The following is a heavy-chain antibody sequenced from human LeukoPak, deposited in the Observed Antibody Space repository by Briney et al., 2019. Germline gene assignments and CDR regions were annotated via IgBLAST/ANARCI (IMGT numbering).Heavy chain of an antibody. J-gene: IGHJ4*02. V-gene: IGHV3-53*01. CDR3: ATELRYVGGYFDY. CDR2: ILTGDNT. D-gene: IGHD3-9*01. Sequence: PGGSLRLSCAASGFTVRSKYMSWVRQAPGKGPEWVSVILTGDNTYYSDSVRGRCTISRDHSRNTLYLQMNNLRAEDTAVYYCATELRYVGGYFDYWGQGTLVTVSS. CDR1: GFTVRSKY.